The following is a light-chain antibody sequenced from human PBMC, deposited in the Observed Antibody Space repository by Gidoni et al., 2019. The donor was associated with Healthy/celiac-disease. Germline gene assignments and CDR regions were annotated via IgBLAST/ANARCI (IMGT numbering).Light chain of an antibody. CDR3: QQYYSTPNT. Sequence: DIVMTQSPDALAVSLGERATINCKSSQSVLYSSNNKNYFAWYQQKPGQPPKLLIYWASTRESGVPDRFRGRGSGTDFTLTISSLQAEDVAVYYCQQYYSTPNTFGQGTKVEIK. V-gene: IGKV4-1*01. CDR2: WAS. CDR1: QSVLYSSNNKNY. J-gene: IGKJ1*01.